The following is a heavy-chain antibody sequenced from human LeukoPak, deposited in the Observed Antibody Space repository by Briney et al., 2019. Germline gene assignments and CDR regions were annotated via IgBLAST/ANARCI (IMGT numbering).Heavy chain of an antibody. J-gene: IGHJ4*02. CDR1: GFTFSSYA. CDR3: AKILYCSGSRCAFDY. D-gene: IGHD2-2*01. CDR2: ISSSGGGT. Sequence: GGSLRLSCAASGFTFSSYAMNWVRQAPGQGLDWVSGISSSGGGTHYSDPAKGRCTIFRDNSKNKQYRQMDSLRAGDTTVYYCAKILYCSGSRCAFDYWGQGTLVTVSS. V-gene: IGHV3-23*01.